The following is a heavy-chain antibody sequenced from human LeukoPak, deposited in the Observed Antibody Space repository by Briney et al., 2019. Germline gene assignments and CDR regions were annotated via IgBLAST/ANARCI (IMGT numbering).Heavy chain of an antibody. V-gene: IGHV4-4*02. Sequence: SETLSLTCAVSGGSISSTNLWNWVRQPPGKGLEWIVEIYHSGSTNYNPSLKSRVSISIDKSKNQFSLKLSSVTAADTAIYYCARDDFVDIAMVRLYHWGQGTLVTVSS. J-gene: IGHJ5*02. CDR1: GGSISSTNL. CDR2: IYHSGST. CDR3: ARDDFVDIAMVRLYH. D-gene: IGHD5-18*01.